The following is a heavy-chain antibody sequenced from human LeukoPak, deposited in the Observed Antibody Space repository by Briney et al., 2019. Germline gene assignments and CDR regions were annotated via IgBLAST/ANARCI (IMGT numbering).Heavy chain of an antibody. CDR3: AREGGYKSHDAFDI. J-gene: IGHJ3*02. Sequence: GSLRLSCAASGFTFRNYGMSWVRQAPGKGLEWIGEINHSGRTNYNPSLKSRVTISVDTSKNQFSLKLSSVTAADTAVYYCAREGGYKSHDAFDIWGQGTMVTVSS. CDR1: GFTFRNYG. CDR2: INHSGRT. V-gene: IGHV4-34*01. D-gene: IGHD3-22*01.